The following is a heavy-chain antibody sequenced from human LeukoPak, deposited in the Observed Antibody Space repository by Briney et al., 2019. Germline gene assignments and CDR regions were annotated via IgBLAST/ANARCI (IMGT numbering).Heavy chain of an antibody. Sequence: PSETLSLTCAVYGGSFSGFSWSWIRQPPGKGLEWIGEINHSGSTNYNPSLKSRVTISVDTSKNQFSLKLSSVTAADTAVYDCAIRPYFRGAFDIWGKGTMVTVSS. J-gene: IGHJ3*02. CDR3: AIRPYFRGAFDI. D-gene: IGHD2-21*01. CDR1: GGSFSGFS. CDR2: INHSGST. V-gene: IGHV4-34*01.